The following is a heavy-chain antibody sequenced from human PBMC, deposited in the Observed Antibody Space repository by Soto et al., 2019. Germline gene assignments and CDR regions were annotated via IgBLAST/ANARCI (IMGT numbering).Heavy chain of an antibody. CDR1: GYTFTGHY. Sequence: ASVKVSCKASGYTFTGHYIHWVRQAPEQGPEWMGEIGPESGATRYAQKFQGRVTMTRDTSITTVYMELKNLSPDDTAVYYCGRGRSGQIVVFYWGQGTTVTVYS. CDR3: GRGRSGQIVVFY. V-gene: IGHV1-2*02. D-gene: IGHD1-26*01. CDR2: IGPESGAT. J-gene: IGHJ4*02.